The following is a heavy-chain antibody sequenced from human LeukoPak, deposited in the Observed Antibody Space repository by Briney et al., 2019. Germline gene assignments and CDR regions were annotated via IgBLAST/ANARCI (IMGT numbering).Heavy chain of an antibody. J-gene: IGHJ4*02. CDR3: AREYGTYYYDSSGYYYVPYYFDY. V-gene: IGHV3-21*01. Sequence: GGSLRLSCAASGFTFSSYSMNWVRQAPGKGLEWVSSISSSSSYIYYADSVKGRFIISRDNAKNSLYLQMNSLRAEDTAVYYCAREYGTYYYDSSGYYYVPYYFDYWGQGTLVTVSS. D-gene: IGHD3-22*01. CDR2: ISSSSSYI. CDR1: GFTFSSYS.